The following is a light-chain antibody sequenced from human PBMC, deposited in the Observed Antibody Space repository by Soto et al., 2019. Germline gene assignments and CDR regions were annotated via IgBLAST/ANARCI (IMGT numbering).Light chain of an antibody. V-gene: IGKV1-39*01. CDR2: AAS. CDR1: QTINFS. Sequence: DIQMTQSPSSLSASVGDRVTITCRASQTINFSLNWYQQKPGKAPKLLIYAASSLQSGVPSRFTGSGSGTDFTLTISSLQPEDCSTYYSQQSYNLGTFGVGTKVEIK. CDR3: QQSYNLGT. J-gene: IGKJ4*01.